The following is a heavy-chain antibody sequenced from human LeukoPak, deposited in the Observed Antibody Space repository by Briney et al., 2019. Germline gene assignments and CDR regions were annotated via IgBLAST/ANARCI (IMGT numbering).Heavy chain of an antibody. Sequence: SETLSLTCAVYGGSFSGYYWSWIRQPPGKGLEWIGEINHSGSTNHNPSLKSRVTISVDTSKNQFSLKLSSVTAADTAVYYCARDRDYYYGSGSYYYYWGQGTLVTVSS. D-gene: IGHD3-10*01. CDR1: GGSFSGYY. V-gene: IGHV4-34*01. CDR3: ARDRDYYYGSGSYYYY. J-gene: IGHJ4*02. CDR2: INHSGST.